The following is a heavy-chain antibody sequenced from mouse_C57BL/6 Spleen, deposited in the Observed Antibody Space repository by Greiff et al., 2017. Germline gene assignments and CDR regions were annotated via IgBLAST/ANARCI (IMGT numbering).Heavy chain of an antibody. Sequence: EVHLVESGGGLVKPGGSLKLSCAASGFTFSDYGMHWVRQAPEKGLEWVAYISSGSSTIYYADTVKGRFTISRDNAKNTLFLQMTSLRSEDTAMYYCARDSNYEGDYWGQGTSVTVSS. CDR2: ISSGSSTI. J-gene: IGHJ4*01. D-gene: IGHD2-5*01. CDR1: GFTFSDYG. V-gene: IGHV5-17*01. CDR3: ARDSNYEGDY.